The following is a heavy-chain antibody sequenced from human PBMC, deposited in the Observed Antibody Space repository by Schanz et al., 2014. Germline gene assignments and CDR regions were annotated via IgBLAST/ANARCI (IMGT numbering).Heavy chain of an antibody. Sequence: EVQLLESGGGLVQPGGSLRLSCVASGFNFNTYAMSWVRQAPGKGLEWVSGISGSGGSTYDAEPVKGRFTISRDNGKKSLYLQMNSLRAEDTAVYFCARDMTSMGESGFCYYGMDVWGQGTAATVSS. CDR1: GFNFNTYA. CDR3: ARDMTSMGESGFCYYGMDV. J-gene: IGHJ6*02. CDR2: ISGSGGST. V-gene: IGHV3-23*01. D-gene: IGHD1-26*01.